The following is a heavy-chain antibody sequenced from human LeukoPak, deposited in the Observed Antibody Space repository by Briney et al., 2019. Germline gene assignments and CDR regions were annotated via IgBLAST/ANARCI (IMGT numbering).Heavy chain of an antibody. CDR2: ISGSGGST. Sequence: PGGTLRLSCAASGFTFSSYAMSWVRQAPGKGLEWVSAISGSGGSTYYADSVKGRFTISRDNSKNTLYLQMNSLRAEDTAVYYCARGSRGYCSSTSCRKTSEAYYFDYWGQGTLVTVSS. CDR3: ARGSRGYCSSTSCRKTSEAYYFDY. CDR1: GFTFSSYA. V-gene: IGHV3-23*01. J-gene: IGHJ4*02. D-gene: IGHD2-2*01.